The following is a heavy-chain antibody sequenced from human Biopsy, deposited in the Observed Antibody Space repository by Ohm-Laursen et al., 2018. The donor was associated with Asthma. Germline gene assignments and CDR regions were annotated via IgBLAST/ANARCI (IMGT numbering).Heavy chain of an antibody. CDR2: INSVFGTT. D-gene: IGHD2-2*01. Sequence: ASVKVSCKSLGGTFNAYVIGWVRQAPGQGLEWMGGINSVFGTTTYPQKFQDRVTITADDSTSTVCMELSSLRSEDTAVYYCARKAGSCISRTCYSLDFWGQGTLVTVSS. CDR3: ARKAGSCISRTCYSLDF. CDR1: GGTFNAYV. J-gene: IGHJ4*02. V-gene: IGHV1-69*13.